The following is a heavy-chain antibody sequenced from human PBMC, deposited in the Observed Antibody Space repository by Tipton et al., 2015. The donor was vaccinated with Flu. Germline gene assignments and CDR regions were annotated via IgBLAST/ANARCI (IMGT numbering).Heavy chain of an antibody. D-gene: IGHD6-19*01. V-gene: IGHV3-30*18. J-gene: IGHJ4*02. CDR3: VKDREFMQWLVPWDC. CDR1: GFTFSNFG. Sequence: SLRLSCVGSGFTFSNFGFHWVRQAPGKGLEWVSVISYDGSEKFYADSVKGRFTISRDNSKSTLYLQMNSLRTEDTAVYFCVKDREFMQWLVPWDCWGQGTLVTVSS. CDR2: ISYDGSEK.